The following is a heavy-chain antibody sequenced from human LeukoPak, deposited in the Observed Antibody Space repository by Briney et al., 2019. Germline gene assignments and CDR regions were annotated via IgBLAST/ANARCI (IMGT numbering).Heavy chain of an antibody. CDR2: ISWNSGSI. CDR3: AKGGDYVPYYYMDV. Sequence: GGSLRLSCAASGFTFDDYAMHWVRQAPGKGLEWVSGISWNSGSIGYADSVKGRFTISRDNAKNSLYLQMNSLRAEDTALYYCAKGGDYVPYYYMDVWGKGTTVTISS. V-gene: IGHV3-9*01. CDR1: GFTFDDYA. D-gene: IGHD2-21*02. J-gene: IGHJ6*03.